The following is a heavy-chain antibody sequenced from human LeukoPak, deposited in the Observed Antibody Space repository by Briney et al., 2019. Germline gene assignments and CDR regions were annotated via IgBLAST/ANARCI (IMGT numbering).Heavy chain of an antibody. CDR3: ARDYGYAFDI. Sequence: GCSLRLSCAASGFTFSISSMNWVRQAPGKVLEWISYIRGSSTIYYADSVKGRFTIPRDNAKNSLYLQMNSLRDEDTAVYCCARDYGYAFDIWGQGTMVTVSS. V-gene: IGHV3-48*02. D-gene: IGHD5-18*01. J-gene: IGHJ3*02. CDR1: GFTFSISS. CDR2: IRGSSTI.